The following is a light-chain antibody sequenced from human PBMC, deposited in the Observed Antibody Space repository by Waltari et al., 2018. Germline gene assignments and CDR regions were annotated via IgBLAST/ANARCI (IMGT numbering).Light chain of an antibody. V-gene: IGKV3-20*01. CDR2: GAS. CDR3: QQYGYSPLT. J-gene: IGKJ4*01. CDR1: QIVSTTY. Sequence: IVLTQSPGTLSLYPGERSTLSCRASQIVSTTYLAWYQQKVAQAPRLLTYGASSRATGIPHRFSGSGSGTDFTLTISELEPEDFAVYYCQQYGYSPLTFGGGTKVEIK.